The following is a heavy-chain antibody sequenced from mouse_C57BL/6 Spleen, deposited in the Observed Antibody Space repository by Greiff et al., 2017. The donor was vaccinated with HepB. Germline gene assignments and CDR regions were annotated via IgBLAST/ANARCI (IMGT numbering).Heavy chain of an antibody. CDR1: GFTFNTYA. J-gene: IGHJ1*03. CDR2: IRSKSSNYAT. Sequence: EVQLVESGGGLVQPKGSLKLSCAASGFTFNTYAMHWVRQAPGKGVEWVARIRSKSSNYATYYADAVKDRLTNSRDDSQSMLYLQMNNLKTDDTARYYGVRERWHFDVWGTGTTVTVSS. V-gene: IGHV10-3*01. CDR3: VRERWHFDV.